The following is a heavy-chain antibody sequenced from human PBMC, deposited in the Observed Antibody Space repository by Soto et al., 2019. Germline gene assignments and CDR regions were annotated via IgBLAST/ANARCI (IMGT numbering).Heavy chain of an antibody. CDR1: GYTFGNND. Sequence: ASVKVSCKASGYTFGNNDISWVRQATGQGLEWMGWMNPNSGNTGYAQKFQGRVSMTRNTSITTAYLELSSLRSDDTAVYYCARMATSGTLNWFDPWGQGTLVTVSS. V-gene: IGHV1-8*01. J-gene: IGHJ5*02. CDR3: ARMATSGTLNWFDP. CDR2: MNPNSGNT.